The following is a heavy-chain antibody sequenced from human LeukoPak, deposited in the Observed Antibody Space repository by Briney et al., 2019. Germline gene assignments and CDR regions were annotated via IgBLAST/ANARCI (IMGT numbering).Heavy chain of an antibody. Sequence: PSETLSLTCTVSGGSISSGSYYWSWIRQPAGKGLEWIGRIYTSGSTNYNPSLKSRVTISVDTSKNQFSLKLSSVTAADTAVYYCAGVAVPAAIQAAYYYMDVWGKGTTVTVSS. D-gene: IGHD2-2*01. CDR1: GGSISSGSYY. CDR3: AGVAVPAAIQAAYYYMDV. V-gene: IGHV4-61*02. J-gene: IGHJ6*03. CDR2: IYTSGST.